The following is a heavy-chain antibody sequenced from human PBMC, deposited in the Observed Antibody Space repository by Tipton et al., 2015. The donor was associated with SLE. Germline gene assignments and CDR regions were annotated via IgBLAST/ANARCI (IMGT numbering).Heavy chain of an antibody. D-gene: IGHD1-1*01. CDR1: GGSIYSHY. CDR3: ARVVGITGSDGAYDI. Sequence: TLSLTCTVSGGSIYSHYWSWIRQTPGKGLEWIGRMHTSGSTNDNPSLKSRVTMSVDTSKNQFSLKVSSVTTADTAVYYCARVVGITGSDGAYDIWGQGTMVTVS. CDR2: MHTSGST. J-gene: IGHJ3*02. V-gene: IGHV4-4*07.